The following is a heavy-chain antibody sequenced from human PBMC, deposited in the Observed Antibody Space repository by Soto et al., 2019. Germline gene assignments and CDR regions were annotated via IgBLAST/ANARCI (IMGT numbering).Heavy chain of an antibody. D-gene: IGHD1-1*01. V-gene: IGHV3-13*01. CDR2: IGTAADT. J-gene: IGHJ5*02. CDR1: GFPSGSYY. Sequence: RGPFRLSCSASGFPSGSYYMQWVRPSTGKGLEWVSAIGTAADTYYPGSVKGRFTISRENARNSLYLQMNSLRAGDTAVYYCARGLKRLRRTTPWFDPWGQGHLVNGSA. CDR3: ARGLKRLRRTTPWFDP.